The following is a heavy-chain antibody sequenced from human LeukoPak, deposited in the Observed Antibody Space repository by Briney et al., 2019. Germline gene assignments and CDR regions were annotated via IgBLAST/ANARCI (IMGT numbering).Heavy chain of an antibody. CDR2: ISAFNGNT. J-gene: IGHJ5*02. CDR3: ARDGGGSGFDP. CDR1: GYIFTTFG. D-gene: IGHD6-19*01. Sequence: GASVKVSCKASGYIFTTFGLTWVRQAPGQGLEWMGWISAFNGNTNYAQKLQGRVTMTTDTSTSTAYMELRSLRSDDTAVYYCARDGGGSGFDPWGQGTLVTVSS. V-gene: IGHV1-18*01.